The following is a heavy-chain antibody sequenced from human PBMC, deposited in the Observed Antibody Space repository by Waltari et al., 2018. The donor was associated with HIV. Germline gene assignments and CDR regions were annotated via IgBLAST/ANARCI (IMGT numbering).Heavy chain of an antibody. CDR2: IYYSGST. D-gene: IGHD6-13*01. Sequence: QVQLQESGPGLVKPSQTLSLTCTVPGGSISSGDYSWSWLRHPPGKGLEWIGYIYYSGSTYYNPSLKSRVTISVDTSKNQFSLKLSSVTAADTAVYYCARDPRIAAADPYWYFDLWGRGTLVTVSS. CDR1: GGSISSGDYS. J-gene: IGHJ2*01. V-gene: IGHV4-30-4*01. CDR3: ARDPRIAAADPYWYFDL.